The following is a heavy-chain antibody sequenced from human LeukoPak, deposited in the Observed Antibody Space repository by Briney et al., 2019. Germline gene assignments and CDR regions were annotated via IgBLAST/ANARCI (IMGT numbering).Heavy chain of an antibody. J-gene: IGHJ4*02. D-gene: IGHD5-18*01. V-gene: IGHV4-39*07. Sequence: PSETLSLTCTVSGGSISSSSYYWGWIRQPPGKGLEWIGSIYYSGSTYYNPSLKSRVTISVDTSKNQFSLKLSSVTAADTAVYYCARASIQLWSYYFGYWGQGTLVTVSS. CDR1: GGSISSSSYY. CDR3: ARASIQLWSYYFGY. CDR2: IYYSGST.